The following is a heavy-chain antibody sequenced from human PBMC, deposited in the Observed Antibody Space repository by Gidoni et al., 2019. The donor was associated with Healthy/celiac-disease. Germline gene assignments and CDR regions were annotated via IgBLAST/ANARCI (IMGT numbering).Heavy chain of an antibody. D-gene: IGHD3-22*01. CDR1: GFPVSSYG. V-gene: IGHV3-30*18. Sequence: QVQLVESGGGVVQPGRSLRLSCAASGFPVSSYGMHWDRQAPGKGLGWVAVIEDDGSNKYYADSVEGRFTISRDNSKNTLYLQMNSLRAEDTAVYYCAKAQAYYDSSGFLFQHWGQGTLVTVSS. CDR2: IEDDGSNK. J-gene: IGHJ1*01. CDR3: AKAQAYYDSSGFLFQH.